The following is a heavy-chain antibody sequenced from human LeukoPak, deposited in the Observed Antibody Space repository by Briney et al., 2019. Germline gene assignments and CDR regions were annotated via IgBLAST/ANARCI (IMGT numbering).Heavy chain of an antibody. Sequence: GGSLRLSCAASGFTFSSYAMSWVRQAPGKGLEWVSAISGSGGGTYYADSVKGRFTISRDNSKNTLYLQMNSLRAEDTAVYYCAFGDYEYYFDYWGQGTLVTVSS. CDR3: AFGDYEYYFDY. CDR1: GFTFSSYA. CDR2: ISGSGGGT. J-gene: IGHJ4*02. D-gene: IGHD4-17*01. V-gene: IGHV3-23*01.